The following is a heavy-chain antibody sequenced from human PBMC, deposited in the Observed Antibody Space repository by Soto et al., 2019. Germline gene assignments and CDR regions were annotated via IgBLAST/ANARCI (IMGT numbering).Heavy chain of an antibody. CDR2: ISHSGGST. Sequence: EVQLLESGGGMVQPGGSLRLSCAASGFTFSSYAMSWVRQAPGEGLEWVSAISHSGGSTYYADSVKGRFTISRDNSKNTLFLQMNSLRAEDTAVYYCANQWGLATVTSFDYWGQGTLGTVSS. J-gene: IGHJ4*02. CDR1: GFTFSSYA. CDR3: ANQWGLATVTSFDY. V-gene: IGHV3-23*01. D-gene: IGHD4-4*01.